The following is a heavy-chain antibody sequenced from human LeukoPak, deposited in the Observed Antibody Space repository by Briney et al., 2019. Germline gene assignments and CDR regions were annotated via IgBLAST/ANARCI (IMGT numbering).Heavy chain of an antibody. V-gene: IGHV3-7*01. J-gene: IGHJ5*02. CDR3: ARIVTSVWYA. Sequence: GGSLRLSCAASGFTFSGYWMSWVRQAPGKGLEWVANIYDDGSAKYYVDSVKGRFTISRDNAKSSLYLQMSSLRADDTAMYYCARIVTSVWYAWGQGTLVTVSS. CDR2: IYDDGSAK. CDR1: GFTFSGYW. D-gene: IGHD6-19*01.